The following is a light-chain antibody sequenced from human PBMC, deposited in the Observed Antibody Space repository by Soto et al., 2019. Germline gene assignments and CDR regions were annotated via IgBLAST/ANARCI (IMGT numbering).Light chain of an antibody. CDR2: EVT. J-gene: IGLJ3*02. V-gene: IGLV2-8*01. CDR1: SGDVGGYNY. CDR3: SSYAGSNNLL. Sequence: QSVLTQPPSASGSPGQSVTISCTGTSGDVGGYNYVSWYQQHPGKAPELMIYEVTQRPSGVPDRFSGSKSGNTASLTVSGLQAEDEADYYCSSYAGSNNLLFGGGTKLTVL.